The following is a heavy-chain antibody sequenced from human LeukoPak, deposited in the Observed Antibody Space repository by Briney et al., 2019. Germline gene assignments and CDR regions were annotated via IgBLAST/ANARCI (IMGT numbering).Heavy chain of an antibody. CDR1: GGTFSSYA. CDR3: ARGDLEVKALDY. D-gene: IGHD4-23*01. Sequence: SVKASCKASGGTFSSYAISWVRQAPGQGLEWMGGIIPIFGTANYAQKFQGRVTITTDESTSTAYMELSSLRSEDTAVYYCARGDLEVKALDYWGQGTLVTVSS. CDR2: IIPIFGTA. J-gene: IGHJ4*02. V-gene: IGHV1-69*05.